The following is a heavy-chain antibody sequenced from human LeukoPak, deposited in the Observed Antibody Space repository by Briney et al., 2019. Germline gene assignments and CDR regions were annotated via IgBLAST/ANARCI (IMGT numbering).Heavy chain of an antibody. CDR3: AKVPGKYYYYGMDV. Sequence: GGSLKLSCAASGFTFSSYAMSWVRQAPGKGLEWVSAISGSGGSTYYADSVKGRFTISRDNSKNTLYLQMNSLRAEDTAVYYCAKVPGKYYYYGMDVWGQGTTVTVSS. D-gene: IGHD4-23*01. J-gene: IGHJ6*02. CDR2: ISGSGGST. CDR1: GFTFSSYA. V-gene: IGHV3-23*01.